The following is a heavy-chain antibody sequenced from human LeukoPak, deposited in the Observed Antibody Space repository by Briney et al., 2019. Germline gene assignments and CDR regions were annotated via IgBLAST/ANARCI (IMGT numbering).Heavy chain of an antibody. CDR3: ASRRGRGYSGYDLHY. Sequence: ASVKVSCEASGYTFTGYYMHWVRQAPGQGLEWMGWINPNSGGTNYAQKFQGRVTMTRGTSISTAYMELSRLRSDDTAVYYCASRRGRGYSGYDLHYWGQGTLVTVSS. CDR2: INPNSGGT. D-gene: IGHD5-12*01. V-gene: IGHV1-2*02. J-gene: IGHJ4*02. CDR1: GYTFTGYY.